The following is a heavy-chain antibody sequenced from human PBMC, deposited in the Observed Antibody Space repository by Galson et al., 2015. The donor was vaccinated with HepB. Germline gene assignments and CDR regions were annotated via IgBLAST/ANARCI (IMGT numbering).Heavy chain of an antibody. CDR2: INPSDGST. D-gene: IGHD4-11*01. V-gene: IGHV1-46*01. CDR1: GYTFTSYA. Sequence: SVKVSCKASGYTFTSYAMHWVRQAPGRGLEWMGIINPSDGSTSYPQKFQGRVTMTRDTSTSTVYMELSSLRSEDTAVYYCARAGLPPYYYYGMDVWGQGTTVTVSS. J-gene: IGHJ6*02. CDR3: ARAGLPPYYYYGMDV.